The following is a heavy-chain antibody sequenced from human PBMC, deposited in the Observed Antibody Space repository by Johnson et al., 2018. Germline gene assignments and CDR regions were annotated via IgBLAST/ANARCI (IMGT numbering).Heavy chain of an antibody. CDR1: GFTFSSYA. J-gene: IGHJ3*02. CDR2: ISGSSDST. D-gene: IGHD3-22*01. CDR3: AKDRFHGPQYDSSGYYMVAFDI. V-gene: IGHV3-23*04. Sequence: EVQLVESGGGLVHXGGSXRLXCAASGFTFSSYAMSWVRQAPGKGLDWVSGISGSSDSTYYADSMRGRFTFSSANSKHTLYLQMNSLRAEEPAVYYCAKDRFHGPQYDSSGYYMVAFDIWGQVTMVTVSS.